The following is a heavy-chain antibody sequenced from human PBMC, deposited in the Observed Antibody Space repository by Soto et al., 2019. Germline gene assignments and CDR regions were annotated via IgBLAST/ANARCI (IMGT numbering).Heavy chain of an antibody. CDR2: IYYSGST. CDR3: ARQEYCGGDCYYNWFDP. J-gene: IGHJ5*02. CDR1: GGSISSSSYY. V-gene: IGHV4-39*01. D-gene: IGHD2-21*02. Sequence: SETLSLTCTVSGGSISSSSYYWGWIRQPPGKGLEWIGRIYYSGSTYYNPSLKSRVTISVDTSTNQFSLKLSSVTAADTAVYYCARQEYCGGDCYYNWFDPWGQGTLVTVSS.